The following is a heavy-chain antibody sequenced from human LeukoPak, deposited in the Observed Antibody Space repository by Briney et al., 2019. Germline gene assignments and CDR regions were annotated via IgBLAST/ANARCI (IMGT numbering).Heavy chain of an antibody. J-gene: IGHJ4*02. V-gene: IGHV1-2*02. CDR1: GYTFTGYY. Sequence: ASVKVSCKTSGYTFTGYYMHWVRQAPGQGLEWMGWINPNSGGTNYAQKFQGRVTMTRDTSISTAYMELSSLRSEDMAVYYCARTSATGPYYFDYWGQGTLVTVSS. CDR3: ARTSATGPYYFDY. CDR2: INPNSGGT. D-gene: IGHD2-15*01.